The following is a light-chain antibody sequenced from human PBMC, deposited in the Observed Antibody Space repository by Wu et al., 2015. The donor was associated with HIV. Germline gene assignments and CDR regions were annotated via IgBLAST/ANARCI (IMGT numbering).Light chain of an antibody. Sequence: PGERVTLSCRASQSVSSTYLTWYHQKPGQAPRLLIYGASTRATGIPARFSGSGSGTDFTLTISSLQPEDFAVYYCQQDYNPSYSFGQGTNLEIK. CDR1: QSVSSTY. J-gene: IGKJ2*03. CDR2: GAS. V-gene: IGKV3-7*04. CDR3: QQDYNPSYS.